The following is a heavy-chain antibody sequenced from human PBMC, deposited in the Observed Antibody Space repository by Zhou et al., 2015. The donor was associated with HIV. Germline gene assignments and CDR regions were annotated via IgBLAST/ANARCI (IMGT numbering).Heavy chain of an antibody. CDR3: AAGGEDTVVLPGDPDEDYSYGKDV. V-gene: IGHV1-58*01. CDR2: IVVGSGHT. J-gene: IGHJ6*02. CDR1: GFTFTRSA. Sequence: QMRLAQSGPEVKKPGTSVKVSCKASGFTFTRSAVQWVRQARGQRLEWIGWIVVGSGHTKYAQRFQERVTFTRDTATSTTYMRLTSLRSEDTAVYYCAAGGEDTVVLPGDPDEDYSYGKDVWGQGTTVTVSS. D-gene: IGHD2-2*01.